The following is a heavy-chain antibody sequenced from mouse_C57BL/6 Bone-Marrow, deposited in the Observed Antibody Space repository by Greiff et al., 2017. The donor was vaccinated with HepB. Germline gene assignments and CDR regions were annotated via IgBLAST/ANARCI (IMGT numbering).Heavy chain of an antibody. CDR3: ARHGDFDY. J-gene: IGHJ2*01. V-gene: IGHV5-6*03. Sequence: EVKVVESGGGLVQPGGSLKLSCAASGFTFSSYGMSWVRQTPDKRLEWVATISSGGSYTYYPDSVKGRFTISRDNAKNTLYLQMSSLKSEDTAMYYCARHGDFDYWGQGTTLTVSS. CDR1: GFTFSSYG. CDR2: ISSGGSYT.